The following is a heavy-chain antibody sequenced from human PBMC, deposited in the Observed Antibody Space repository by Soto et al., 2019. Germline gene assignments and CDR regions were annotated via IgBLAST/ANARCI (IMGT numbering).Heavy chain of an antibody. J-gene: IGHJ4*02. D-gene: IGHD2-21*01. V-gene: IGHV1-46*02. CDR3: ARDHAYGIPDY. CDR2: INAGGGYT. Sequence: GASAEVSFKASGYIFNNYYIHWVRQAPGQGLEWLGTINAGGGYTTYAQRFLGRVTMTRDTFASTAYMELSSLRSEDTAVYNCARDHAYGIPDYRGQGTLVTVSS. CDR1: GYIFNNYY.